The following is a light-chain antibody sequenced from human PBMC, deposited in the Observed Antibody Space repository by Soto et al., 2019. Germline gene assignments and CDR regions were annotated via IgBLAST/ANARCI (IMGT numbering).Light chain of an antibody. V-gene: IGKV3-11*01. CDR1: QSVGTF. Sequence: EIVLTQSPATPSLSPGERATLSCRASQSVGTFFAWYQQKPGQAPRLLIYDASNRATGIPARFSGSGSGTDFTLTISSLEPEDFAVYYCQQCYNWPQWTFGQGTKVDIK. CDR3: QQCYNWPQWT. CDR2: DAS. J-gene: IGKJ1*01.